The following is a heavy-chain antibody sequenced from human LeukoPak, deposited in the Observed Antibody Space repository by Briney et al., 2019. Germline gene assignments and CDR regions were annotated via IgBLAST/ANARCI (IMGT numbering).Heavy chain of an antibody. CDR1: GGSIRSFY. J-gene: IGHJ6*02. D-gene: IGHD3-10*01. CDR3: ASLSSSYGSATYWHDMDV. V-gene: IGHV4-59*08. Sequence: SETLSLTCTRSGGSIRSFYRRWVRQPPGKGLEWIGCIYYTGSTNYHPSLKSRVTISVDTSKNQFSLRLSSVTAADTAVYYCASLSSSYGSATYWHDMDVWGQGTTVTVSS. CDR2: IYYTGST.